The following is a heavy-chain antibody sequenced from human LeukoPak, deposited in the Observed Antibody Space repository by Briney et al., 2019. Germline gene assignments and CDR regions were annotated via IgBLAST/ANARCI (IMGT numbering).Heavy chain of an antibody. CDR3: AKDGGEWEALHFFDY. CDR1: GFTFSTNA. D-gene: IGHD1-26*01. Sequence: GGSLRLSCLTSGFTFSTNAMSWVRQAPGKGLEWLSGISRSGASRYYADSVTGRFTISRDSSRNTLYLQMNRPRGDESAVYCGAKDGGEWEALHFFDYWGQGTLVTVSS. V-gene: IGHV3-23*01. J-gene: IGHJ4*02. CDR2: ISRSGASR.